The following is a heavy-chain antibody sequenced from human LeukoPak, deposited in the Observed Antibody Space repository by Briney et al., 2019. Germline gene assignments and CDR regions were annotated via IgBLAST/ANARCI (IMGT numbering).Heavy chain of an antibody. D-gene: IGHD6-19*01. CDR3: ATKQWLAPPPDS. V-gene: IGHV3-74*01. CDR1: GFTFSKYW. CDR2: INTDGTVT. J-gene: IGHJ4*02. Sequence: GGSLTLSCPASGFTFSKYWMLWVRKAPGKGLEIVQRINTDGTVTPYADSVKGRFSVSRDNADNTMSLQMNSVRDEDAAVYYCATKQWLAPPPDSWGQGTPVTVSS.